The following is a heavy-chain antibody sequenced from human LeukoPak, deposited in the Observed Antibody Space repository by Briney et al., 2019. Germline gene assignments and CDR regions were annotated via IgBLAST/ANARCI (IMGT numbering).Heavy chain of an antibody. V-gene: IGHV3-21*01. CDR2: ISSSSSYI. D-gene: IGHD1-26*01. CDR1: GFTFSSYS. CDR3: ASLTDVEVGAVRY. Sequence: GGSLRPSCAASGFTFSSYSMNWVRQAPGKGLEWVSSISSSSSYIYYADSVKGRFTISRDNAKNSLYLQMNSLRAEDTAVYYCASLTDVEVGAVRYWGQGTLVTVSS. J-gene: IGHJ4*02.